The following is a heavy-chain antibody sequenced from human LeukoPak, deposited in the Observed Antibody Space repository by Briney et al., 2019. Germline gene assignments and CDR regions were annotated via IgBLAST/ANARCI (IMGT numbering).Heavy chain of an antibody. CDR3: ARERQWLANWFDP. D-gene: IGHD6-19*01. CDR1: GGSISSYY. J-gene: IGHJ5*02. V-gene: IGHV4-59*12. Sequence: SETLSLTCTVSGGSISSYYWSWIRQPPGKGLEWIGYIYYSGSTNYNPSLKSRVTISVDTSKNQFSLKLSSVTAADTAVYYCARERQWLANWFDPWGQGTLVTVSS. CDR2: IYYSGST.